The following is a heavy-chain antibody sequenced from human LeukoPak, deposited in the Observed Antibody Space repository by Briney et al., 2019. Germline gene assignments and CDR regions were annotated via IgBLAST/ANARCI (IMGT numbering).Heavy chain of an antibody. Sequence: SETLSLTCTVSGGSISSGDYYWSWIRQPPGKGLEWIGYIYYSRSTYYNPSLKSRVTISVDTSKNQFSLKLSSVTAADTAVYYCARGKWELLVDYWGQGTLVTVSS. CDR2: IYYSRST. CDR1: GGSISSGDYY. D-gene: IGHD1-26*01. CDR3: ARGKWELLVDY. J-gene: IGHJ4*02. V-gene: IGHV4-30-4*01.